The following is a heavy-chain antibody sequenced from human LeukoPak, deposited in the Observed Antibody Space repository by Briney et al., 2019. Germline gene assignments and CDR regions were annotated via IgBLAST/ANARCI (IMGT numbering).Heavy chain of an antibody. D-gene: IGHD2-2*01. CDR3: ARTGDCSSSSCYYTFDM. CDR2: IYTSGST. Sequence: PSETLSLTCTVSGGSISSYYWSWIRQPAGKGLEWIGRIYTSGSTNYNPSLKSRVTMSVDTSKNQFSLKLSSVTAADTAVYYCARTGDCSSSSCYYTFDMWGQGTLVTVCS. J-gene: IGHJ3*02. CDR1: GGSISSYY. V-gene: IGHV4-4*07.